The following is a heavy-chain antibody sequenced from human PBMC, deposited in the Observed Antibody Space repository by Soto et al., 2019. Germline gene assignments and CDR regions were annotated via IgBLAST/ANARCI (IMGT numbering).Heavy chain of an antibody. CDR2: ITGSGDST. CDR3: ANDPQFSGWLSAQTFDY. CDR1: GFTFSSHA. V-gene: IGHV3-23*01. J-gene: IGHJ4*02. Sequence: EVQLLESGGGLVQPGGSLRLSCAVSGFTFSSHAMSWVRQAPRKGLECVSSITGSGDSTYYADSVKGRFTISRDKSKSPLYLQMNSLRAEDTAVYYCANDPQFSGWLSAQTFDYWGQGTQVTVSS. D-gene: IGHD6-19*01.